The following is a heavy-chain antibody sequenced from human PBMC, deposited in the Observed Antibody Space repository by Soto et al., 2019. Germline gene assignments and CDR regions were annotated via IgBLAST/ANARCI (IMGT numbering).Heavy chain of an antibody. CDR2: IYYSGIT. CDR3: ASAPTGYYFDC. V-gene: IGHV4-59*01. J-gene: IGHJ4*02. D-gene: IGHD1-1*01. CDR1: GGSISSYY. Sequence: QVQLQESGPGLMKPSETLSLTCTVSGGSISSYYWSWIRQPPGKGLEWMGYIYYSGITNYNPSLRSRVTISVDTSKNLFSLKLSFVTAADTAVYYCASAPTGYYFDCWGQGPLVTVSS.